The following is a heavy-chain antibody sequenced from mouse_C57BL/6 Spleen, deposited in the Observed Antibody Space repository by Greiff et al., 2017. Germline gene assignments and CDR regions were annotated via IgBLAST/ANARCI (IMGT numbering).Heavy chain of an antibody. D-gene: IGHD2-10*02. J-gene: IGHJ1*03. CDR2: IYPGDGDT. CDR1: GYAFSSYW. V-gene: IGHV1-80*01. CDR3: ARGGYGNPSYWYFDV. Sequence: QVQLKQSGAELVKPGASVKISCKASGYAFSSYWMNWVKQRPGKGLEWIGQIYPGDGDTNYNGKFKGKATLTADKSSSTAYMQLSSLTSEDSAVYFCARGGYGNPSYWYFDVWGTGTTVTVSS.